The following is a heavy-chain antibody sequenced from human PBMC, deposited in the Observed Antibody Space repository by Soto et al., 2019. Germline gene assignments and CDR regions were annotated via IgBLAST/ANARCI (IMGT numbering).Heavy chain of an antibody. D-gene: IGHD2-8*01. CDR1: GVSISSSNW. V-gene: IGHV4-4*02. Sequence: QVQLQESGPGLVTPSGTLSLTCTVSGVSISSSNWWTWVRQAPGKELEWIGEMYPSGGTTYNPARQNRVTIPMDNSKNHLSLTLTSVTAADTAVYYCARCLHCSNGGRFDPWGRGALVTVSS. CDR2: MYPSGGT. J-gene: IGHJ5*02. CDR3: ARCLHCSNGGRFDP.